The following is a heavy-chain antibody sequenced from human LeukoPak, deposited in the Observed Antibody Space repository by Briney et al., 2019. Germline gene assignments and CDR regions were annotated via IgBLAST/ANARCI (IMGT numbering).Heavy chain of an antibody. Sequence: ASVKVSCKASGYTFTGYYMHWVRQAPGQGLEWMGRINPNSGGTNYAQKFQGRVTMTRDTSINTAYMDLSRLRSDDTAVYYCARAGYSRFVDDLDYWGQGTLVTVSS. J-gene: IGHJ4*02. CDR2: INPNSGGT. CDR1: GYTFTGYY. D-gene: IGHD1-26*01. CDR3: ARAGYSRFVDDLDY. V-gene: IGHV1-2*06.